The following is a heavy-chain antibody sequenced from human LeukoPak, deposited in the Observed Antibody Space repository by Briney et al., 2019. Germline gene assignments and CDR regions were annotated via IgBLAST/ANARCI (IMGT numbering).Heavy chain of an antibody. J-gene: IGHJ4*02. CDR2: ISGSGGST. V-gene: IGHV3-23*01. Sequence: GGSLRLSCAASGFTFSSYAMSWVRQAPGKGLEWVSAISGSGGSTYYADSVKGRFTISRDNSKNTLYLQMNSLRAEDTAVYYCAKEKNYDVWSGYPNPFDYWGQGTLVTVSS. CDR1: GFTFSSYA. CDR3: AKEKNYDVWSGYPNPFDY. D-gene: IGHD3-3*01.